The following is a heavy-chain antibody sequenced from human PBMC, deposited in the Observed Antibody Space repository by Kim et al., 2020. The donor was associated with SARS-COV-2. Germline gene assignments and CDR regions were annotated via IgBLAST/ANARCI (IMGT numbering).Heavy chain of an antibody. J-gene: IGHJ3*02. CDR2: ISSSGSTI. Sequence: GGSLRLSCAASGFTFSSYEMNWVRQAPGKGLEWVSYISSSGSTIYYADSVKGRFTISRDKAKNSLYLQMNSLRAEDTAVYYCARDRDYYDSSGYYGDAFDIWGQGTMVTVSS. D-gene: IGHD3-22*01. CDR3: ARDRDYYDSSGYYGDAFDI. CDR1: GFTFSSYE. V-gene: IGHV3-48*03.